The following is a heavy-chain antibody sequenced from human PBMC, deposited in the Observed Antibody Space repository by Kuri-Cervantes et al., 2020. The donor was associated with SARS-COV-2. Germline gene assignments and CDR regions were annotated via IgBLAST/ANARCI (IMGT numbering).Heavy chain of an antibody. Sequence: GESLKISCAASGFTFSSYWMSWVRQAPGKGLEWVANIKQDGSEKYYVDSVKSRFTISRDNAKNSLYLQMNSLRAEDTAVYYCASTASGSAAPFDYWGQGTLVTVSS. CDR3: ASTASGSAAPFDY. CDR2: IKQDGSEK. V-gene: IGHV3-7*01. J-gene: IGHJ4*02. CDR1: GFTFSSYW. D-gene: IGHD2-2*01.